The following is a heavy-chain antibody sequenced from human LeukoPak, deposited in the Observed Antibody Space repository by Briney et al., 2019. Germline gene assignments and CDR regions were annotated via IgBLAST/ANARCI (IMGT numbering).Heavy chain of an antibody. CDR3: XRSPSRXKYCSSTSCYHVYFDY. Sequence: SETLSLTCAVYGGSFSGYYWSWIRQPPGXXXXXXXXXXXXXXXNXNPSXKXRXTISXDTSKNQFSLKLSSVTAADTAVYYCXRSPSRXKYCSSTSCYHVYFDYWGQGTLVTVSS. CDR1: GGSFSGYY. J-gene: IGHJ4*02. CDR2: XXXXXXX. D-gene: IGHD2-2*01. V-gene: IGHV4-34*01.